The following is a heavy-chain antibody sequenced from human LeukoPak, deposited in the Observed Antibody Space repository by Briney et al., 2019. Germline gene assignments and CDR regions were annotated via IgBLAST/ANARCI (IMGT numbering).Heavy chain of an antibody. CDR2: INHSGST. CDR1: GGSFSGYY. J-gene: IGHJ4*02. CDR3: ARGTDSSRNFDY. Sequence: KASETLSLTCAVYGGSFSGYYWSWIRQPPGKGLQWIGEINHSGSTTFNPSLKGRVTMSVDTSKNQFSLNLRSVTAADTAVYYRARGTDSSRNFDYWGQGTLVTVSS. D-gene: IGHD6-13*01. V-gene: IGHV4-34*01.